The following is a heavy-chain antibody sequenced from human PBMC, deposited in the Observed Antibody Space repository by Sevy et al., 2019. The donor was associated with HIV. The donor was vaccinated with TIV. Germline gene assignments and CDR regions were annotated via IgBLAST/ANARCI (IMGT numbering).Heavy chain of an antibody. D-gene: IGHD3-10*01. Sequence: SEILSLTCAVYGGSFSGYYWSWIRQPPGKGLEWIGEINHSGSTNYNPSLKSRVTISVDTSKNQFSLKLSSVTAADTAVYYCARGPSGRDGSGSYAYTDVNYYYYGMDVWGQGTTVTVSS. CDR1: GGSFSGYY. CDR2: INHSGST. CDR3: ARGPSGRDGSGSYAYTDVNYYYYGMDV. V-gene: IGHV4-34*01. J-gene: IGHJ6*02.